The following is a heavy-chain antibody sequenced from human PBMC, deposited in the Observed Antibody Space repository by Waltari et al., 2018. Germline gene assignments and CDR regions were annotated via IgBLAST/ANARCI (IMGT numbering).Heavy chain of an antibody. D-gene: IGHD2-15*01. Sequence: VQLIQSGAEVKKPGASVRLSCKVSGYSLTELSIHWVRQPPGKGLEWMGGFDPERRDTTYAQRFQGRVTMTEDTSTDTAYMELRSLTSDDTAVVYCATDWGYCSDDSCYVGERGDYWGQGTLVTVSS. CDR2: FDPERRDT. CDR3: ATDWGYCSDDSCYVGERGDY. CDR1: GYSLTELS. J-gene: IGHJ4*02. V-gene: IGHV1-24*01.